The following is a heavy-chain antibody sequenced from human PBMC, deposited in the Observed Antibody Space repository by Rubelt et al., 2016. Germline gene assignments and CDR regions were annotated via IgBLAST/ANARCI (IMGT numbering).Heavy chain of an antibody. J-gene: IGHJ6*02. V-gene: IGHV5-10-1*01. CDR1: GYSFTSYW. CDR3: ARLYQNGMDV. D-gene: IGHD2-8*01. Sequence: EVQLVQSGAEVKKPGESLKISCKGSGYSFTSYWINWVRQMPGKGLEWMGRIDPSVSYSNYSPSFQGHVTISADKSTSTAYLQGSSLQASDTAMYYCARLYQNGMDVWGQGTTVSVSS. CDR2: IDPSVSYS.